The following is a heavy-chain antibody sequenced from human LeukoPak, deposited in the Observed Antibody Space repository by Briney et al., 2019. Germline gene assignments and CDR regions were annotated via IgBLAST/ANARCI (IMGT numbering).Heavy chain of an antibody. CDR3: AKENPVGGTNYFDY. D-gene: IGHD1-26*01. CDR1: GFTFSSYW. Sequence: PGGSLRLSCAASGFTFSSYWMSWVRQAPGKGLEWVSAITGSGDRIYYADSVKGRFTISRDNSKNTLSLQMNTLSAEDTAVYYCAKENPVGGTNYFDYWGQGTVVTVSS. CDR2: ITGSGDRI. J-gene: IGHJ4*02. V-gene: IGHV3-23*01.